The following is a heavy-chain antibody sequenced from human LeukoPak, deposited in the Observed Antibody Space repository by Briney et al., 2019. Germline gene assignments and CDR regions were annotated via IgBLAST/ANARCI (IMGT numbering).Heavy chain of an antibody. V-gene: IGHV4-4*07. J-gene: IGHJ1*01. CDR2: IYTSGST. CDR3: ARDTDYAEYFQH. CDR1: GGSISSYY. Sequence: SETLSLTCTVSGGSISSYYWSWIRQPAGKGLEWIGRIYTSGSTNYNPSLKSRVTISVDTSKNQFSLKLSSVTAADTAVYYCARDTDYAEYFQHWGQGTLVTVSS. D-gene: IGHD4-11*01.